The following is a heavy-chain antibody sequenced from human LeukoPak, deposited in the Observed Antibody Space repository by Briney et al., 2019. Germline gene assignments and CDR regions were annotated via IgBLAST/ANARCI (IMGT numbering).Heavy chain of an antibody. J-gene: IGHJ3*02. CDR3: ARAYSDYDWTFRPLGDAFDI. Sequence: GGSLRLSCAVSGFTLSRYAIHWVRQAPGKGPEWVAVISFDGSEKHYADSVKGRFTISKDDSKNTLFLQMNDVRAEDTALYYCARAYSDYDWTFRPLGDAFDIWGQGTMVTVSS. D-gene: IGHD5-12*01. CDR2: ISFDGSEK. V-gene: IGHV3-30-3*02. CDR1: GFTLSRYA.